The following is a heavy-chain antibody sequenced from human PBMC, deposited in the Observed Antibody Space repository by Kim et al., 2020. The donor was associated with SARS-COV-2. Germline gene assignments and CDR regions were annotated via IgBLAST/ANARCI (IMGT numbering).Heavy chain of an antibody. CDR2: IIPIFGTA. CDR1: GGTFSSYA. D-gene: IGHD3-22*01. Sequence: SVKVSCKASGGTFSSYAISWVRQAPGQGLEWMGGIIPIFGTANYAQKFQGRVTITADESTSTAYMELSSLRSEDTAVYYCARDRSWNYYDSSVRGMDVWGQGTTVTVSS. V-gene: IGHV1-69*13. CDR3: ARDRSWNYYDSSVRGMDV. J-gene: IGHJ6*02.